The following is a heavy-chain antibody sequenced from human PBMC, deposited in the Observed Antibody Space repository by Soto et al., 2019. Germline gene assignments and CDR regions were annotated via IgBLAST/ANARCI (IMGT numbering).Heavy chain of an antibody. CDR3: ARGLDNWKVDNWFDP. Sequence: EVQLVESGGGLVQPGGSLRLSCAASGFTFSSFDMNWVRQAPGKGLEWVSYIRSSGDSVYYADSVKGRFTISRNNAKKLLFLQMNSLRDEDTAVYYCARGLDNWKVDNWFDPWGQGTLVTVSA. CDR1: GFTFSSFD. CDR2: IRSSGDSV. J-gene: IGHJ5*02. D-gene: IGHD1-1*01. V-gene: IGHV3-48*02.